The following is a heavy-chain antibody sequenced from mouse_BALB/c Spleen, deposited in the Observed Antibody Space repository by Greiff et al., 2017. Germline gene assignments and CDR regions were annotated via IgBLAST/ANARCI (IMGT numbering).Heavy chain of an antibody. CDR3: ARVTTARPWYFDV. CDR1: GFTFSDYY. CDR2: ISDGGSYT. V-gene: IGHV5-4*02. J-gene: IGHJ1*01. Sequence: EVQGVESGGGLVKPGGSLKLSCAASGFTFSDYYMYWVRQTPEKRLEWVATISDGGSYTYYPDSVKGRFTISRDNAKNILYLQMSSLRSEDTAMYYCARVTTARPWYFDVWGAGTTVTVSS. D-gene: IGHD1-2*01.